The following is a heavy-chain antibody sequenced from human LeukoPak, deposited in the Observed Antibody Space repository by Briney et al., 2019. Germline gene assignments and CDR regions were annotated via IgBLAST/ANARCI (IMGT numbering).Heavy chain of an antibody. CDR2: IYYSGIT. CDR3: ARGGTSMAFDY. Sequence: PSETLSLTCTVSGGSISSYYWSWIRQPPGMGLEWIGYIYYSGITTYNPSLKSRVTISVDTSKNQFSLKLNSVTAADTAVYYCARGGTSMAFDYWGQGTLVTVS. V-gene: IGHV4-59*01. D-gene: IGHD5-18*01. J-gene: IGHJ4*02. CDR1: GGSISSYY.